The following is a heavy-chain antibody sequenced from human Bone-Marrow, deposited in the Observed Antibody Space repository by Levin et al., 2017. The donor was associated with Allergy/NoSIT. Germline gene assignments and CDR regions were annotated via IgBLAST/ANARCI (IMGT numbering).Heavy chain of an antibody. Sequence: GESLKISCAASGFTFSSYGMNWVRQAPGKGLEWVLGLSGSGGTTYYGDSVKGRFSISRDNSRGTVFLHMNSLRLEDTAVYYCAKDRGVAAGGSNNYYGMDVWGQGTTVTVSS. J-gene: IGHJ6*02. CDR2: LSGSGGTT. D-gene: IGHD3-10*01. CDR3: AKDRGVAAGGSNNYYGMDV. V-gene: IGHV3-23*01. CDR1: GFTFSSYG.